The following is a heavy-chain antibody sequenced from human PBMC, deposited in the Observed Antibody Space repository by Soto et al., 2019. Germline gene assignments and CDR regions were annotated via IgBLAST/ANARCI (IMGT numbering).Heavy chain of an antibody. Sequence: SETLSLTCAVYGGSFSGYYWNWIRQPPGKWLEWIGEMNHSGSTDYNPSLKSRVTISVDTAKNQFSLKLSSVTAAGTAVYYCARGHYDILTGYSSYYFDYWGQGXLVTVYS. CDR3: ARGHYDILTGYSSYYFDY. D-gene: IGHD3-9*01. CDR2: MNHSGST. J-gene: IGHJ4*02. CDR1: GGSFSGYY. V-gene: IGHV4-34*01.